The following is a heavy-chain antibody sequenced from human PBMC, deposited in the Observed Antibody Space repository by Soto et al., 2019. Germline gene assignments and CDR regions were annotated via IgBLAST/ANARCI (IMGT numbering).Heavy chain of an antibody. CDR1: GFPFNNYG. V-gene: IGHV3-21*04. J-gene: IGHJ4*02. D-gene: IGHD2-2*01. Sequence: PGGSLRLSCVVHGFPFNNYGIDWVRQAPGKGLEWVSTVSKSDYTYYSDLVKGRFTISRDNAKNTVSLQMNTLRAEDTAVYFCAREDSIIIPAVSDFWGQGTLVTVSS. CDR2: VSKSDYT. CDR3: AREDSIIIPAVSDF.